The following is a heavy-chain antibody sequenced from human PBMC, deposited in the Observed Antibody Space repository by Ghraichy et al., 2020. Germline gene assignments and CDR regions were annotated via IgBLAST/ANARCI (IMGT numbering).Heavy chain of an antibody. Sequence: SETLSLTCAVYGGSFSGYYWSWIRQPPGKGLEWIGEINHSGSTNYNPSLQSRVTISVDKSKNQFSLKLSSVTAADTAVYYCARRVSSGSPSYYFDYWGQGTLVTVSS. J-gene: IGHJ4*02. CDR1: GGSFSGYY. D-gene: IGHD3-22*01. V-gene: IGHV4-34*01. CDR2: INHSGST. CDR3: ARRVSSGSPSYYFDY.